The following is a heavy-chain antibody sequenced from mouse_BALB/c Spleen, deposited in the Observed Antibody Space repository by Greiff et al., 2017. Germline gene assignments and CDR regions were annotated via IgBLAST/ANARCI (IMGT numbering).Heavy chain of an antibody. CDR1: GFNITDYY. CDR3: ARKVYHGGFAY. Sequence: EVQLQQSGAELVRPGALVKLSCKASGFNITDYYMHWVKQRPEQGLEWIGWIDPENGNTIYDPKFQGKASITADTSSNTAYLQLSSLTSEDTAVYYCARKVYHGGFAYWGQGTLVTVSA. J-gene: IGHJ3*01. CDR2: IDPENGNT. D-gene: IGHD2-1*01. V-gene: IGHV14-1*02.